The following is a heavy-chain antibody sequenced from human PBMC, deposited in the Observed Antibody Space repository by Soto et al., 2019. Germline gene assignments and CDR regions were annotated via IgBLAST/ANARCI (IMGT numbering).Heavy chain of an antibody. V-gene: IGHV4-30-4*01. CDR1: GGSISSGDYY. J-gene: IGHJ6*02. CDR3: ARDGYSGYDSTGMDV. CDR2: IFFSGST. D-gene: IGHD5-12*01. Sequence: QVQLQESGPGLVKPSQTLSLTCTVSGGSISSGDYYWRWIRQPPGKGLAWIGDIFFSGSTYYNPSLKSRVTTAGDTSKNQFSLKLSSVTAADTAVYYCARDGYSGYDSTGMDVWGQGTTVTVSS.